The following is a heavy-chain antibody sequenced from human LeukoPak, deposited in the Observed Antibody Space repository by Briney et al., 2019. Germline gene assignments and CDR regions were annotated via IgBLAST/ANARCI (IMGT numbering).Heavy chain of an antibody. CDR3: ARDSSGWYYFDY. D-gene: IGHD6-19*01. CDR2: ISSSSSYI. J-gene: IGHJ4*02. V-gene: IGHV3-21*01. Sequence: KPGGSLRLSCAASGFTFSSYSMNWVRQAPGKGLEWVSSISSSSSYIYYADSVKGRFTISRDNARNSLYLQMNSLRAEDTAVYYCARDSSGWYYFDYWGQGTLATVSS. CDR1: GFTFSSYS.